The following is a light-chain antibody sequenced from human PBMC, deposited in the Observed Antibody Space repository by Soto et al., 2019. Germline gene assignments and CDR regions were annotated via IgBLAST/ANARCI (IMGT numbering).Light chain of an antibody. CDR1: QSVRSNY. Sequence: EIVLTQSPGTLSLSPGGRATLSCRASQSVRSNYLAWYQQKPGQAPRLLIYGASSRATGIPDRFSGTGSGTDFTRTISRLEPEDFAVYYCQQYGGSPYTFGQGTKLEIK. CDR3: QQYGGSPYT. V-gene: IGKV3-20*01. J-gene: IGKJ2*01. CDR2: GAS.